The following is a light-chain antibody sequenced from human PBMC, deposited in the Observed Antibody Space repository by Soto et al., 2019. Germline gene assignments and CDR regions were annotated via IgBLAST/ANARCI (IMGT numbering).Light chain of an antibody. CDR1: SSNIGSNY. Sequence: QSVLTQPPSASGTTGQRVTISCSGSSSNIGSNYVFWYQQLPGTAPKLLIYSNNQRPSGVPDRFSGSKSGTSASLAISGLRSEDESDYYWAAWVDNMSGPVFGGGPKRTVL. CDR3: AAWVDNMSGPV. CDR2: SNN. V-gene: IGLV1-47*02. J-gene: IGLJ2*01.